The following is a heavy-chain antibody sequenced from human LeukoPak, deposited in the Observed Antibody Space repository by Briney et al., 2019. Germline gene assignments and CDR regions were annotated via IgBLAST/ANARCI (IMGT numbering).Heavy chain of an antibody. CDR2: TSYDGNNH. V-gene: IGHV3-30-3*01. J-gene: IGHJ4*02. Sequence: GGSLRLSCAASGFTFSSFAMHWVRQAPGKGLEWVAVTSYDGNNHYYPDSVKGRFTVSRDNSENTLYLQMNSLRPEDTAVYYCARYLEGFDYWGQGTLVTVSS. CDR1: GFTFSSFA. CDR3: ARYLEGFDY.